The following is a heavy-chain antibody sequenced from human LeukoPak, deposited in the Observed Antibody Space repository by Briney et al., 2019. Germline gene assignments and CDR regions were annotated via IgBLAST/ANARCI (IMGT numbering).Heavy chain of an antibody. V-gene: IGHV3-23*01. Sequence: GGSLKLSCPTPGFTFNKYYMSWVPQAPRKGLGGVSSNRDGGGSKYYDVAVKGRFFIIRDNYKNTLYLQMTNRRAADTAVYYCAKDLSRAVAADWFDPWDQGSLVTVSS. CDR1: GFTFNKYY. CDR2: NRDGGGSK. CDR3: AKDLSRAVAADWFDP. D-gene: IGHD6-19*01. J-gene: IGHJ5*02.